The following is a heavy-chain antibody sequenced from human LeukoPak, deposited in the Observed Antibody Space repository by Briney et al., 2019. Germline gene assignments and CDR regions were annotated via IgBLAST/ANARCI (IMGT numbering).Heavy chain of an antibody. D-gene: IGHD3-16*01. V-gene: IGHV1-2*06. CDR2: INPDSGGT. Sequence: ASVKVSCKASGFTFTDYSIHWGRLAPGQGLEWMARINPDSGGTNYAQKFQGRVTVTSDTSISTAYMELSGLSPDDTAVYYCARSTLGIWGQGALVTVSS. J-gene: IGHJ4*02. CDR1: GFTFTDYS. CDR3: ARSTLGI.